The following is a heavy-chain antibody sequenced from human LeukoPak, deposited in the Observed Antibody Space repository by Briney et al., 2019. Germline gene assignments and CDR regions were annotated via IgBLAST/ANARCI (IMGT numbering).Heavy chain of an antibody. CDR2: ISYDGSNK. Sequence: GGSLRLSCAASGFTFSSYAMHWVRQAPGKGLEWVAVISYDGSNKYYADSVKGRFTISRDNSKNTLYLQMNSLRDEDTAVYYCARDYGNGDYVGFGFDYWGQGTLVTVSS. CDR3: ARDYGNGDYVGFGFDY. CDR1: GFTFSSYA. V-gene: IGHV3-30-3*01. D-gene: IGHD2-21*02. J-gene: IGHJ4*02.